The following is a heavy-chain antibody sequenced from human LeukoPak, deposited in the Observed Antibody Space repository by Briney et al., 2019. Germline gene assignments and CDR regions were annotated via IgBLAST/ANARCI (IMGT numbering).Heavy chain of an antibody. V-gene: IGHV4-34*01. Sequence: PSETLSLTCAVYGGSFSGYYWSWIRQPPGKGLEWIGEINHSRSTNYNPSLKSRVTISVDTSKNQFSLKLSSVTAADTAVYYCARHPVGASTGAFDIWGQGTMVTVSS. CDR2: INHSRST. D-gene: IGHD1-26*01. J-gene: IGHJ3*02. CDR3: ARHPVGASTGAFDI. CDR1: GGSFSGYY.